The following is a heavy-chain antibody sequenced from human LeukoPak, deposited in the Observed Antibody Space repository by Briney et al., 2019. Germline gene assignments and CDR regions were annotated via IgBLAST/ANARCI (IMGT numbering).Heavy chain of an antibody. V-gene: IGHV3-21*01. D-gene: IGHD6-19*01. Sequence: GGSLRLSCAASGFTFNSYEMNWVRQAPGKGLEWVSSISSTGIYIYYADSVKGRFTIFRDNAKNSLYLQMDNLRVEDTALYYCARERERTSGWYSGIDYWGQGALVTVSS. J-gene: IGHJ4*02. CDR1: GFTFNSYE. CDR3: ARERERTSGWYSGIDY. CDR2: ISSTGIYI.